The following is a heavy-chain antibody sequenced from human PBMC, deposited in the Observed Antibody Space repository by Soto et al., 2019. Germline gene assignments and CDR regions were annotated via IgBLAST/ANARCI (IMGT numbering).Heavy chain of an antibody. D-gene: IGHD5-12*01. Sequence: GESLKISCAASGFTFSSYSMNWVRQAPGKGLEWVSSISHSSTYIYYADSMKGRFTISRDNAKNSLYLQMNSLRAEDTAVYYCARDHSGYDLYYFDYWGQGTLVTVSS. J-gene: IGHJ4*02. V-gene: IGHV3-21*01. CDR1: GFTFSSYS. CDR3: ARDHSGYDLYYFDY. CDR2: ISHSSTYI.